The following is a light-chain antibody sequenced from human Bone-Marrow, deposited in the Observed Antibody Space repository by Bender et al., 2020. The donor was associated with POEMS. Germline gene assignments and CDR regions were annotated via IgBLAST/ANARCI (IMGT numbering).Light chain of an antibody. Sequence: SFALSQAPSVSVSPGQTASITCSGDKLGTKYSSWYQQKPGQSPVLVIYEDTKRPSGIPERFSGSNSGNTATLTVSGLQAEDEADYYCSSYAGSNNFVFGTGTKVTVL. J-gene: IGLJ1*01. CDR3: SSYAGSNNFV. V-gene: IGLV3-1*01. CDR1: KLGTKY. CDR2: EDT.